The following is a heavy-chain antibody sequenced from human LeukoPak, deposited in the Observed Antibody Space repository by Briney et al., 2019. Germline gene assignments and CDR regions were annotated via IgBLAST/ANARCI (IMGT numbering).Heavy chain of an antibody. CDR2: ISSSGSTI. CDR3: LSQIAARLNWFDP. Sequence: GGSLRLSCAASGFTFSSYEMNWVRQAPGQGLEWVSYISSSGSTIYYADSVKGRFTISRDNAKNSLYLQMNSLRAEDTAVYYCLSQIAARLNWFDPWGQGTLVTVSS. D-gene: IGHD6-6*01. CDR1: GFTFSSYE. V-gene: IGHV3-48*03. J-gene: IGHJ5*02.